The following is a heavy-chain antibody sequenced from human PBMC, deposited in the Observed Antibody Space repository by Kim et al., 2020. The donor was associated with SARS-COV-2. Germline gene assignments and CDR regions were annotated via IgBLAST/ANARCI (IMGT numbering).Heavy chain of an antibody. J-gene: IGHJ5*02. CDR1: GYTFTSYA. CDR2: INTNTGKP. CDR3: ARIPSADCSSTNCYSWCYP. V-gene: IGHV7-4-1*02. Sequence: ASVKVSCKASGYTFTSYAMNWVRQAPGQGLEWMGWINTNTGKPTYAQGFTGRFVVSLDTSVHTAYLQISSLKAEDTAVDYCARIPSADCSSTNCYSWCYPWGQGTLVTVSS. D-gene: IGHD2-2*02.